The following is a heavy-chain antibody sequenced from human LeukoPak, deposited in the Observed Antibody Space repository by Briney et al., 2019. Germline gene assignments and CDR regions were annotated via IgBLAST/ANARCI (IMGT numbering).Heavy chain of an antibody. D-gene: IGHD3-22*01. CDR2: IYPGDSDT. V-gene: IGHV5-51*01. J-gene: IGHJ5*02. Sequence: GESLKISCKGSGYSFTSYWIGWVRQMPGKGPEWMGIIYPGDSDTRYSPSFQGQVTISADKSISTAYLQWSSLKASDTAMYYCARLNYYDSSGYYGTPGWFDPWGQGTLVTVSS. CDR1: GYSFTSYW. CDR3: ARLNYYDSSGYYGTPGWFDP.